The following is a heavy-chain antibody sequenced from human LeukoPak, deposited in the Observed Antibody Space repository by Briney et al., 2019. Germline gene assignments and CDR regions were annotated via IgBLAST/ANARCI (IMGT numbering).Heavy chain of an antibody. CDR1: GGTFSSYA. D-gene: IGHD2-2*01. V-gene: IGHV1-69*04. CDR2: IIPILGIA. Sequence: ASVKVSCKASGGTFSSYAIRWVRQAPGQGLEWMGRIIPILGIANYAQKLQGRVTMTTDTSTSTAYMELRSLRSDDTAVYYCARDPREVVPAAIPFDYWGQGTLVTVSS. CDR3: ARDPREVVPAAIPFDY. J-gene: IGHJ4*02.